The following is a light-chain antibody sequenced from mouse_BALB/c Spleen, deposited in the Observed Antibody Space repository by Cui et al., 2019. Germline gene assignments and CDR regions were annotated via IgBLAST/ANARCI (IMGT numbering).Light chain of an antibody. J-gene: IGKJ5*01. CDR1: SSVSY. CDR3: QQWSSNPLT. CDR2: LTS. V-gene: IGKV4-68*01. Sequence: QIVLTQSPALMSASPGEKVTMTCSASSSVSYMYWYQQKPRSSPKPWIYLTSNLASGVPARFSGSGSGPSYSLTISSMEAEDAATYYCQQWSSNPLTFGAGTKLELK.